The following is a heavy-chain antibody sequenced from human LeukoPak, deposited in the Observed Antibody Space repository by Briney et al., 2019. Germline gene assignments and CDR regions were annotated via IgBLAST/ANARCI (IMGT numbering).Heavy chain of an antibody. V-gene: IGHV3-21*01. CDR3: ARGVSRGYSGYVGY. D-gene: IGHD5-12*01. CDR2: ISSSSSYI. Sequence: TTGGSLRLSCAASGFTFSSYSMNWVRQAPGKGLEWVSSISSSSSYIYYADSVKGRFTTSRDNAKNSLYLQMNSLRAEDTAVYYCARGVSRGYSGYVGYWGQGTLVTVSS. J-gene: IGHJ4*02. CDR1: GFTFSSYS.